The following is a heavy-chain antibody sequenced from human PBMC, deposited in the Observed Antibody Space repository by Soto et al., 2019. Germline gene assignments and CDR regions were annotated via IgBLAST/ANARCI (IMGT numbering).Heavy chain of an antibody. Sequence: EVQLVESGGGLVQPGGSLRLSCVDSGFTFSSYWMSWVRQAPVKGLEWVGNIKQDGSEENYADSVKGRFTISRDNAKNSMYLQMTSLRVEDTAVYYCARRAASGRGWDVWGQGTTVVVSS. CDR1: GFTFSSYW. V-gene: IGHV3-7*01. CDR2: IKQDGSEE. CDR3: ARRAASGRGWDV. D-gene: IGHD6-13*01. J-gene: IGHJ6*02.